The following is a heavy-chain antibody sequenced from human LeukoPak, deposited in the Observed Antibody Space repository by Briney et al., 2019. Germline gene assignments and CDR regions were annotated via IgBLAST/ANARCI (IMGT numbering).Heavy chain of an antibody. Sequence: GASVKVSCKTFGYSFTDYIIAWVRQAPGQGLEWLGWIGTYDGHTSYAQKVQGRVTMTTDTSATTAYLELRSLTSDDTALYYCARLMDNNYDGSAFDYWGQGTLVTVSS. CDR2: IGTYDGHT. J-gene: IGHJ4*02. CDR1: GYSFTDYI. V-gene: IGHV1-18*01. CDR3: ARLMDNNYDGSAFDY. D-gene: IGHD3-22*01.